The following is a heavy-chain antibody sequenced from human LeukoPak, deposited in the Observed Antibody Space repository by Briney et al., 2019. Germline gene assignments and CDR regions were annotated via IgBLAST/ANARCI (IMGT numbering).Heavy chain of an antibody. J-gene: IGHJ4*02. CDR2: IWYDGSNK. D-gene: IGHD3-9*01. CDR3: ARVIEVYDILTGYYNSNYFDY. Sequence: PGGSLRLSCAASGFTFSSYGMHWVRQAPGKGLEWVAVIWYDGSNKYYADSVKGRFTISRHNSKNTLYLQMNSLRAEDTAVYYCARVIEVYDILTGYYNSNYFDYWGQGTLVTVSS. V-gene: IGHV3-33*01. CDR1: GFTFSSYG.